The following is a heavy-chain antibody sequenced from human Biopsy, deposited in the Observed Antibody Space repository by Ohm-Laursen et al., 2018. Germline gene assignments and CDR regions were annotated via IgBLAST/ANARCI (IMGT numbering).Heavy chain of an antibody. CDR1: GGSIISYY. Sequence: GTLSLTCSVSGGSIISYYWTWIRQPPGKGLEWIGHVYNGGITNYNPSLKSRVTISKDTSKNQFALQVNSVTAADTAVYYCARTPRDSFWSGSYKRGLWFDPWGQGTLVIVSS. V-gene: IGHV4-59*01. J-gene: IGHJ5*02. CDR2: VYNGGIT. CDR3: ARTPRDSFWSGSYKRGLWFDP. D-gene: IGHD3-3*01.